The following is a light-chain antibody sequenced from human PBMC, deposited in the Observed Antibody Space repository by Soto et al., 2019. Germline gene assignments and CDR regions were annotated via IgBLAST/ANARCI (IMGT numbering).Light chain of an antibody. Sequence: SFELTQPPSVSVAPEKTARLTCGGDNIGSKRVHWYRQKPGQAPVLVIYYDSDRPSGIPERFSGSNSGNTATLTINSVEAGDEADYYCQVWDITPDHYVFGTGTKVTVL. J-gene: IGLJ1*01. CDR1: NIGSKR. V-gene: IGLV3-21*04. CDR2: YDS. CDR3: QVWDITPDHYV.